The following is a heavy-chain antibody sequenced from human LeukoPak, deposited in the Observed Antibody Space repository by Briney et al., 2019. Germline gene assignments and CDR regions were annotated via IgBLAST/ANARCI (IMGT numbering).Heavy chain of an antibody. CDR1: GFTFSSYW. CDR3: TRGYAGIDY. Sequence: GGSLRLSCAASGFTFSSYWMHWVRRAPGKGLVWVSRIDTDGSSTIYADSVKGRFTISRDNAKNTLYLQMNSLRAEDTAVYYCTRGYAGIDYWGQGTLVTVSS. CDR2: IDTDGSST. D-gene: IGHD5-12*01. J-gene: IGHJ4*02. V-gene: IGHV3-74*01.